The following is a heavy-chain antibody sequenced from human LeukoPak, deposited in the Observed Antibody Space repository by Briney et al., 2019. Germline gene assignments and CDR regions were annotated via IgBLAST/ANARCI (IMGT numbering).Heavy chain of an antibody. D-gene: IGHD6-19*01. CDR3: ARVFSSGWAAEYFQH. Sequence: GGSLRLSCAASGFTFSSYWMSWVRQAPGRGLEWVSSITSSSSYIYYADSVKGRFTISRDNAKNSLYLQMNSLRAEDTAVYYCARVFSSGWAAEYFQHWGQGTLVTVSS. CDR2: ITSSSSYI. CDR1: GFTFSSYW. J-gene: IGHJ1*01. V-gene: IGHV3-21*01.